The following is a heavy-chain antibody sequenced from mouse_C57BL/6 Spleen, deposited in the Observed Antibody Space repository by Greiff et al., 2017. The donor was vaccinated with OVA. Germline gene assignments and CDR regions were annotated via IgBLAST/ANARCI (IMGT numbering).Heavy chain of an antibody. CDR3: APDYYGSSSYAMDY. J-gene: IGHJ4*01. CDR2: IYPGDGDT. D-gene: IGHD1-1*01. CDR1: GYAFSSSW. V-gene: IGHV1-82*01. Sequence: QVQLKQSGPELVKPGASVKISCKASGYAFSSSWMNWVKQRPGKGLEWIGRIYPGDGDTNYNGKFKGKATLTADKSSSTAYMQLSSLTSEDSAVYFCAPDYYGSSSYAMDYWGQGTSVTVSS.